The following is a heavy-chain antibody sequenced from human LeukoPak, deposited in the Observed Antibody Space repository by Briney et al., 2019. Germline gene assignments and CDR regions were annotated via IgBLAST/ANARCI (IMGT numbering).Heavy chain of an antibody. D-gene: IGHD1-26*01. CDR1: GGSFSAYY. V-gene: IGHV4-34*01. Sequence: SETLFLTCAVYGGSFSAYYWSWIRQPPGKGLEWIGEINHSGSTNYNPSLKSRVTISVDTSKNQFSLKLSSVTAADTAVYYCARYSGSYSAYYYGMDVWGQGTTVTVSS. J-gene: IGHJ6*02. CDR2: INHSGST. CDR3: ARYSGSYSAYYYGMDV.